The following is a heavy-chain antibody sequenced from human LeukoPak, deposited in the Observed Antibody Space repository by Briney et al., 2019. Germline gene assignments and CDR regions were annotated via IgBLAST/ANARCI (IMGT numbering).Heavy chain of an antibody. Sequence: SVKVSCKASGGTFSSYAISWVRQAPGQGLEWMGGIIPIFGTANYAQKFQGRVTITADESTSTAYMELSSLRSEDTAVYYCATSTVLLSGYYYGMDVWGQGTTVTVSS. J-gene: IGHJ6*02. V-gene: IGHV1-69*13. CDR3: ATSTVLLSGYYYGMDV. CDR2: IIPIFGTA. D-gene: IGHD2-2*01. CDR1: GGTFSSYA.